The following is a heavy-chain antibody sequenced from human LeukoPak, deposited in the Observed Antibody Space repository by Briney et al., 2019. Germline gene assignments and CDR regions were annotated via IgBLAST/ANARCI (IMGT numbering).Heavy chain of an antibody. Sequence: SETLSLTCTVSGGSISSYYWSWIRQPPGKGLEWIGYIYYSGSTNYNPSLKSRVTISVDTSKNQFSLKLSSVTAADTAVYYCARAHHGYDSFDYWGQGTLVTVSS. J-gene: IGHJ4*02. CDR2: IYYSGST. CDR3: ARAHHGYDSFDY. CDR1: GGSISSYY. D-gene: IGHD5-18*01. V-gene: IGHV4-59*01.